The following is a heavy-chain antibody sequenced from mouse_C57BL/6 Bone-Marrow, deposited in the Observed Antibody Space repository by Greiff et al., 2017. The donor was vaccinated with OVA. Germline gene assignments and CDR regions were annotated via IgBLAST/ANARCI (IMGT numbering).Heavy chain of an antibody. CDR1: GFSFNTYA. CDR2: IRSKSNNYAT. Sequence: EVKLVESGGGLVQPTGSLTLSCAASGFSFNTYAMNWVRQAPGQGLEWVARIRSKSNNYATYYADSVKDKFTISRDDSESMLYLQMNNVKTEDTAMYYCVRFAYWGQGTLVTVSA. V-gene: IGHV10-1*01. CDR3: VRFAY. J-gene: IGHJ3*01.